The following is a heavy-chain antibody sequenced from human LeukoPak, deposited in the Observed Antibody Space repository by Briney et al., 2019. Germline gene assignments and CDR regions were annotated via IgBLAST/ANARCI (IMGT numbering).Heavy chain of an antibody. CDR1: GGSISSYY. Sequence: SETQSLTCTVSGGSISSYYWSWIRQPPGKGLEWIGYIYYSGSTNYNPSLKSRVTISVDTSKNQFSLKLSSVTAADTAVYYCARHFMYSSGWYTQTFDYWGQGTLVTVSS. V-gene: IGHV4-59*08. J-gene: IGHJ4*02. CDR3: ARHFMYSSGWYTQTFDY. CDR2: IYYSGST. D-gene: IGHD6-19*01.